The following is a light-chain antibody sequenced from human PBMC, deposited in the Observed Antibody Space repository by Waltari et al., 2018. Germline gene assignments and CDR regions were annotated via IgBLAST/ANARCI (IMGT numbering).Light chain of an antibody. Sequence: QSALTQPASVSGSPGQSITISCTGTSSDVGGYNYVSWYQQHPGKAPKLMLYEVNHRPSGVPDRFSGSKSGNTASLTISGLQAEDEADYYCTSYTSSITYVFGTGTKVTVL. CDR2: EVN. CDR3: TSYTSSITYV. J-gene: IGLJ1*01. CDR1: SSDVGGYNY. V-gene: IGLV2-14*01.